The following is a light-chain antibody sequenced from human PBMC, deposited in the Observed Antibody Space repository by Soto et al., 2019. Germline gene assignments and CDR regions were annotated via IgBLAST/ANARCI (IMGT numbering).Light chain of an antibody. Sequence: DTRMTESPSSLSASVGDRVTITCRASQSISTYLNWYQQKPGKAPKLLIYAASSLQSGVPSRFGGSASGTDFTLTISSLQPEDFATYYCQQSYSTPRTFGQGTKLEIK. V-gene: IGKV1-39*01. CDR2: AAS. CDR3: QQSYSTPRT. CDR1: QSISTY. J-gene: IGKJ2*01.